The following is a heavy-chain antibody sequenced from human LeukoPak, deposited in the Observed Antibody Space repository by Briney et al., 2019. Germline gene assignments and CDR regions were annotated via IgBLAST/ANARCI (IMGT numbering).Heavy chain of an antibody. CDR2: IKSKTDGGTT. CDR3: TTFITMVRGVSLNMDV. Sequence: PGGSLRLSCAASGFTFSNAWMSWVRQAPGKGLEWVGRIKSKTDGGTTDYAAPVKGRFTISRDDSKNTLYLQMNSLKTEDTAVYYCTTFITMVRGVSLNMDVWGKGTTVTVSS. CDR1: GFTFSNAW. J-gene: IGHJ6*03. D-gene: IGHD3-10*01. V-gene: IGHV3-15*01.